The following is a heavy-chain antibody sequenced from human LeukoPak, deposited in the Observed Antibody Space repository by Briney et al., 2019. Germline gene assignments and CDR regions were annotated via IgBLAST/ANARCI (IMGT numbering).Heavy chain of an antibody. CDR3: ARLGASGGHYGDFDY. Sequence: SETLSLTCTVSGGSISSYYWSWIRQPPGKGLEWIGYIYYSGSTNYNPSLKGRVTISVDTSKNQFSLKLSSVTAADTAVYYCARLGASGGHYGDFDYWGQGTLVTVSS. CDR2: IYYSGST. D-gene: IGHD4-17*01. V-gene: IGHV4-59*08. J-gene: IGHJ4*02. CDR1: GGSISSYY.